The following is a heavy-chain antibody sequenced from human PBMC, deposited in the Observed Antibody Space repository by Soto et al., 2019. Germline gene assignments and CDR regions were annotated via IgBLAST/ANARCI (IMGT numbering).Heavy chain of an antibody. J-gene: IGHJ4*02. Sequence: GGSLRLSCAVSGFTLNTYAIHWVRQTPGKGLEWVAVMWNDGSNEDYADSVKGRFSISRDNSKNTLYLHMNGLRVEDTAAYYCARDVSPVVDVIFWYFDFWGQGTQVTVSS. CDR2: MWNDGSNE. D-gene: IGHD2-8*02. CDR3: ARDVSPVVDVIFWYFDF. V-gene: IGHV3-33*01. CDR1: GFTLNTYA.